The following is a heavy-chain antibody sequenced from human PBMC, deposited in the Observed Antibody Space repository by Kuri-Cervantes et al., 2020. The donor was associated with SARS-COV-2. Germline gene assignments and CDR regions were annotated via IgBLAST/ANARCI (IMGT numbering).Heavy chain of an antibody. CDR3: ARSFSVTTCDY. Sequence: SETLSLTCAVYGGSFSDYYWSWVRQPPGKGLEWIGEINHSGNTNYDPSLKSRVTISVDTSKNQFSLKLSSVTAADTAVYYCARSFSVTTCDYWGQGTLVTVSS. J-gene: IGHJ4*02. CDR1: GGSFSDYY. CDR2: INHSGNT. V-gene: IGHV4-34*01. D-gene: IGHD4-11*01.